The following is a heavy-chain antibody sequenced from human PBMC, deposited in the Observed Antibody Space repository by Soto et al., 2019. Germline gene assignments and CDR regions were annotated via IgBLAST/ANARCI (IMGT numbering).Heavy chain of an antibody. CDR2: IYSGGST. Sequence: EVQLVESGGGLVQPGGSLRLSCAASGFTVSSNYMSWVRQAPGKGLEWVSVIYSGGSTYYADSVKGRFTISRDNSKNTLYLQMNSLRAEDTAVYYCARGRGYYDSSGSTFDYWGQGTLVTVSS. V-gene: IGHV3-66*01. CDR3: ARGRGYYDSSGSTFDY. J-gene: IGHJ4*02. CDR1: GFTVSSNY. D-gene: IGHD3-22*01.